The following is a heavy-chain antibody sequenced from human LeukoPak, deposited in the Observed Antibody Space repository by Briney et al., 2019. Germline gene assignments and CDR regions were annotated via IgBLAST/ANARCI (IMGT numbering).Heavy chain of an antibody. CDR2: INHSGST. Sequence: SETLSLTCAVYGGSFSGYYWSWIRQPPGKGLEWIGEINHSGSTNYNPSLKSRVTISVDTSKNQFSLKLSSVTAADTAVYYCANGGSATSVAYWGQGTLVTVSS. D-gene: IGHD4-17*01. CDR3: ANGGSATSVAY. CDR1: GGSFSGYY. V-gene: IGHV4-34*01. J-gene: IGHJ4*02.